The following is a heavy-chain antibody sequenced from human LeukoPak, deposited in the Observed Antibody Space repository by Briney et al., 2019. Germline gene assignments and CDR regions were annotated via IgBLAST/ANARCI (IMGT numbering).Heavy chain of an antibody. D-gene: IGHD3-10*01. V-gene: IGHV5-51*01. J-gene: IGHJ4*02. CDR2: IYPGDSDA. Sequence: GESLKISCKGSGYSFTSDWIAWVRQMPGKGLEWMGIIYPGDSDARYSPSFQGQVTISADKSISTAYLQWSSLKASDTAMYYCARQRSYGSGSYCDYWGQGTLVSVSS. CDR1: GYSFTSDW. CDR3: ARQRSYGSGSYCDY.